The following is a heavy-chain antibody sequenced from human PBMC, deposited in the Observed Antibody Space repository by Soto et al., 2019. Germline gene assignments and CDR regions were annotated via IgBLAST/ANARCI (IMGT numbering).Heavy chain of an antibody. CDR1: GFTFSRYG. CDR2: ISSSTRYV. D-gene: IGHD2-2*01. V-gene: IGHV3-21*06. CDR3: ARDPSEGRVGNWFES. J-gene: IGHJ5*01. Sequence: EVQLVESGGGLVKPGGSLRLSCAASGFTFSRYGMNWLRQAPGKGLEWVASISSSTRYVYYAVSVKGRFSTSRDNAKNILYLEMYALRTEDTSVYYCARDPSEGRVGNWFESWGQGTLVTVSS.